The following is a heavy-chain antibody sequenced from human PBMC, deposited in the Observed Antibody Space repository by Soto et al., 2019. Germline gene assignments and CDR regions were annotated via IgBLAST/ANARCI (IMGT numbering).Heavy chain of an antibody. V-gene: IGHV4-30-2*01. D-gene: IGHD2-2*01. J-gene: IGHJ6*02. CDR3: ARVRGYCISTSCFPGGAYYYYYGMDV. CDR1: GGSISSGGYS. CDR2: IYHSGST. Sequence: SETLSLTCAVSGGSISSGGYSWSWIRQPPGKGLEWIGYIYHSGSTYYNPSLKSRVTISVDTSKNQFSLKLSSVTAADTAVYYCARVRGYCISTSCFPGGAYYYYYGMDVWGQGTTVTVSS.